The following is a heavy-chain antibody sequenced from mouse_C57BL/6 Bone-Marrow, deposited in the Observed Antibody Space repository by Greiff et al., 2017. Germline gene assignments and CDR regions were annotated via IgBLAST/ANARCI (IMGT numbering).Heavy chain of an antibody. J-gene: IGHJ2*01. D-gene: IGHD1-1*01. V-gene: IGHV14-4*01. CDR3: TTVDYYNY. Sequence: QLQQSGAELVRPGASVKLSCTASGFNIKDDYMHWVKQRPEQGLEWIGWIDPENGDTEYASKFQGKATITADTSSNTAYLQLSSLTSEDTAVYYCTTVDYYNYWGQGTTLTVSS. CDR2: IDPENGDT. CDR1: GFNIKDDY.